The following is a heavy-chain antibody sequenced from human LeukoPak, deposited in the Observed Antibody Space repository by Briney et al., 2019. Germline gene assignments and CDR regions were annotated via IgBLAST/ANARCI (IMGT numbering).Heavy chain of an antibody. Sequence: GGSLRLSCEASGFPYSSYAMSWVRQAPGKGLEWVSVISGSGDRTYYADSVEGRCTISRDNSEDALYLQINSLRAEDTAVYYCARVGYSGYDYDYWGQGTLVTVSS. J-gene: IGHJ4*02. V-gene: IGHV3-23*01. CDR1: GFPYSSYA. D-gene: IGHD5-12*01. CDR2: ISGSGDRT. CDR3: ARVGYSGYDYDY.